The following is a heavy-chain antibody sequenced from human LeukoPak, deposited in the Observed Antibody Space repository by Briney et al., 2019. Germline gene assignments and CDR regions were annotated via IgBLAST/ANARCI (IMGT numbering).Heavy chain of an antibody. CDR2: INHSGST. CDR1: GGSFSGYY. CDR3: AKVGGNWYREGPLY. V-gene: IGHV4-34*01. J-gene: IGHJ4*02. D-gene: IGHD6-13*01. Sequence: KPSETLSLTCAVYGGSFSGYYWSWIRQPPGKGLEWIGEINHSGSTNYNPSLKSRVTISVDTSKNQFSLKLSSVTAADTAVYYCAKVGGNWYREGPLYWGQGTLVTVSS.